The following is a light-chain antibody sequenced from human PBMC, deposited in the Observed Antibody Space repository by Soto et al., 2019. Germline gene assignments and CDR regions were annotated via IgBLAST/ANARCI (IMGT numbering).Light chain of an antibody. CDR3: QQYYSTPYT. Sequence: DIVMTQSPDSLAVSLGERATINCKYSQSVLYSSNNKNYLAWYQQNPGQPTKLLIYWASTRESGVPDRFSGSGSGTDFTLTIRSLQAEDVAVYYCQQYYSTPYTFGQGTKLEIK. CDR1: QSVLYSSNNKNY. CDR2: WAS. J-gene: IGKJ2*01. V-gene: IGKV4-1*01.